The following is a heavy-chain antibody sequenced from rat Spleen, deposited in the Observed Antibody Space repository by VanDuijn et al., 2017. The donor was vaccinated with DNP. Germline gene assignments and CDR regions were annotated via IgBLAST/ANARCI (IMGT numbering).Heavy chain of an antibody. J-gene: IGHJ2*01. V-gene: IGHV5-22*01. CDR2: IRYDGGNS. CDR1: GFTFSDYY. Sequence: EVQLVESGGGLVQPGRSLKLSCAASGFTFSDYYMAWVRQAPTKGLEWVAYIRYDGGNSYYRDSMKGRFTISRDNGKSTLYLQMNSLRSEDMATYYCARYYSGYNFFDYWGQGVMVTVSS. D-gene: IGHD4-3*01. CDR3: ARYYSGYNFFDY.